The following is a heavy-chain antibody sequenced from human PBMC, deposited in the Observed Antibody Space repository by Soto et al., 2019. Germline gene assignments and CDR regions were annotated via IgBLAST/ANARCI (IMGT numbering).Heavy chain of an antibody. CDR1: GFTFSSYS. CDR2: ITSGGSYV. J-gene: IGHJ4*02. V-gene: IGHV3-21*01. CDR3: ATQDDYKDY. D-gene: IGHD4-4*01. Sequence: EVQLVESGGGLVKSGGSLRLSCAGSGFTFSSYSMTWVRQAPGKGLEWVSSITSGGSYVYYADSLKGRFTISRDNAKNSLYLQMNSLRAEDTAVYYCATQDDYKDYWGQGTLVTVSS.